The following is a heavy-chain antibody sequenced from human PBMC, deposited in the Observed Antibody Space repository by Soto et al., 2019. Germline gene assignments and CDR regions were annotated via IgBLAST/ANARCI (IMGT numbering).Heavy chain of an antibody. CDR1: GFTFSSYA. CDR2: ISGSGGST. D-gene: IGHD4-17*01. Sequence: EVQLLESGGGLVQPGGSLRLSCAASGFTFSSYAMSWVRQAPGKGLEWVSAISGSGGSTYYADSVKGRFTISRDNTKNPQYGQMNSLRAEDTDVCYCAFVKKLREDYFDPLGQGTLVTVPP. J-gene: IGHJ4*02. CDR3: AFVKKLREDYFDP. V-gene: IGHV3-23*01.